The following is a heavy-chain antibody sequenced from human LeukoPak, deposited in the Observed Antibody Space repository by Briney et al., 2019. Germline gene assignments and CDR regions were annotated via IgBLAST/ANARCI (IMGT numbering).Heavy chain of an antibody. CDR3: VRDGDSRWYFDS. Sequence: GRSLRLSCAASGFSFRLSGMHWVRQAPGQGLEWVAVIWYDGSKKFYADSVKGRFAISRDNSKSTLYLQTDNLRVEDTAIYYCVRDGDSRWYFDSWGQGTLVTASS. J-gene: IGHJ4*02. CDR2: IWYDGSKK. D-gene: IGHD2-21*02. V-gene: IGHV3-33*01. CDR1: GFSFRLSG.